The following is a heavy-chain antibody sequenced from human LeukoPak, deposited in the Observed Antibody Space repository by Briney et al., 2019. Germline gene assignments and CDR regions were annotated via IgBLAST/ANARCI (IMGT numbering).Heavy chain of an antibody. CDR2: ISGSGGST. CDR3: AKGSYDFWSGYLPGFDP. CDR1: GFTFSSYA. D-gene: IGHD3-3*01. V-gene: IGHV3-23*01. J-gene: IGHJ5*02. Sequence: GGSLRLSCAASGFTFSSYAMSWVRQAPGKGLEWVSAISGSGGSTYYADSVKGRFTISRDNSKDTLYLQMNSLRAEDTAVYYCAKGSYDFWSGYLPGFDPWGQGTLVTVSS.